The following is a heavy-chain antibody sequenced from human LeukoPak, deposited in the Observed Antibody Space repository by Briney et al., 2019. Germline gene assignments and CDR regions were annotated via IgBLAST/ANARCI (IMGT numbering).Heavy chain of an antibody. CDR3: ARGTALEI. Sequence: ASVKVSCKTSGYSFTTYGLNWVRQAPGQGVEWMGWISARSGNTNYAQKIQGRVSMTTDTSTSTAYMELRSLRSDDSAVYYCARGTALEIWGQGTMVTVSS. CDR2: ISARSGNT. V-gene: IGHV1-18*01. CDR1: GYSFTTYG. J-gene: IGHJ3*02.